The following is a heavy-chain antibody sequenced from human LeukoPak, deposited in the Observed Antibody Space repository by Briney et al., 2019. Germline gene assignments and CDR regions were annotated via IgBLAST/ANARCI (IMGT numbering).Heavy chain of an antibody. D-gene: IGHD5-18*01. Sequence: GGSLRLSCAASGFTFSSYSMNWVRQAPGKGLEWVSYISSSSSTIYYADSVKGRFTISRDNAKNSLYLQMNSVRAEDTAVYYCARDPSVSIQLWLLDAFDIWGQGTTVTVSS. J-gene: IGHJ3*02. CDR3: ARDPSVSIQLWLLDAFDI. CDR2: ISSSSSTI. CDR1: GFTFSSYS. V-gene: IGHV3-48*04.